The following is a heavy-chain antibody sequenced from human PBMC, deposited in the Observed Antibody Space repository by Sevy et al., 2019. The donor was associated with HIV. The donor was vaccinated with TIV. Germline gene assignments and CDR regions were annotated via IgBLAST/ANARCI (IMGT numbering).Heavy chain of an antibody. V-gene: IGHV3-21*01. CDR3: AGGSHDYGDYDRDVGFDY. D-gene: IGHD4-17*01. J-gene: IGHJ4*02. CDR1: GFTFSSYT. Sequence: GGSLRLSCADSGFTFSSYTMNWVRQAPGKGLEWVSSISSTGNYIYYADSLKGRFSISRDNAKNSLYLQMKSLRAEDTAVYYCAGGSHDYGDYDRDVGFDYWGQGTLVTVSS. CDR2: ISSTGNYI.